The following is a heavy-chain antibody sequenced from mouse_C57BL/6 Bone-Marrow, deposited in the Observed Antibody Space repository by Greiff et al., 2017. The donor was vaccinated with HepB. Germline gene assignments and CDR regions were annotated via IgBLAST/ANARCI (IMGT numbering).Heavy chain of an antibody. CDR2: ISDGGSYT. V-gene: IGHV5-4*01. Sequence: EVQVVESGGGLVKPGGSLKLSCAASGFTFSSYAMSWVRQTPEKRLEWVATISDGGSYTYYPDNVKGRFTISRDNAKNNLYLQMSHLKSEDTAMYYCARDEGFAYWGQGTLVTVSA. CDR1: GFTFSSYA. CDR3: ARDEGFAY. J-gene: IGHJ3*01.